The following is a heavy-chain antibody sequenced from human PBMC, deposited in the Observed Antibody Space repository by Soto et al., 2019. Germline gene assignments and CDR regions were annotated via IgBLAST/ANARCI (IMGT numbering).Heavy chain of an antibody. D-gene: IGHD6-13*01. CDR1: GGSISSGGYY. V-gene: IGHV4-31*03. Sequence: QVQLQESGPGLVKPSQTLSLTCTVSGGSISSGGYYWSWIRQHPGKGLEWIAYIYYSGSTYYYLSLKNRVTISMDTSKNQLSLKLSSVTAADTAVYYCASQQGNYYYYGMDVWGQGTTVTVSS. CDR3: ASQQGNYYYYGMDV. J-gene: IGHJ6*02. CDR2: IYYSGST.